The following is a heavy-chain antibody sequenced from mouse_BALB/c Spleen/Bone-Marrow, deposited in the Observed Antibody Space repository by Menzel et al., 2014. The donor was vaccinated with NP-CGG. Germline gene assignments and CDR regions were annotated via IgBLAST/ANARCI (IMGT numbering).Heavy chain of an antibody. J-gene: IGHJ2*01. D-gene: IGHD2-14*01. CDR2: ISPYIGGT. CDR1: GYTFTDFN. Sequence: EAQLQQSGPELVKPGASVKISCKASGYTFTDFNMHWVKQSRGKSLEWIGFISPYIGGTGYNQKFKSKATLTVDSSSSTAYMELRSLTSEDSAVYYCARGRRYDGPYFDYWGQGTTLTVSS. CDR3: ARGRRYDGPYFDY. V-gene: IGHV1S29*02.